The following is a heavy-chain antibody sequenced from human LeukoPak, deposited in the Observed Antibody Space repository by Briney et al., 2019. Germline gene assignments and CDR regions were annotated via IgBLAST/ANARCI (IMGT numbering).Heavy chain of an antibody. Sequence: GESLKISCKGSGYSFTSYWIGWVRQMPGKGLGWMGIIYPGDSDTRYSPSFQGQVTISADKSISTAYLQWSSLKASDTAMYYCARPNYDSSGYYSMDYWGQGTLVTVSS. CDR2: IYPGDSDT. J-gene: IGHJ4*02. D-gene: IGHD3-22*01. CDR3: ARPNYDSSGYYSMDY. V-gene: IGHV5-51*01. CDR1: GYSFTSYW.